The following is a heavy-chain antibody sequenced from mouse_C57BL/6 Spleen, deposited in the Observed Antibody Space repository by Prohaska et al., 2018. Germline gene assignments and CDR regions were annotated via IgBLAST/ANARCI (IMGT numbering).Heavy chain of an antibody. CDR1: GFTFSGFW. J-gene: IGHJ1*03. Sequence: GFTFSGFWMSWVPQTPGKTLEWIGDINSDGSAINYAPSIKDRFTIFRDNDKSTLYLQMSNVRSEDTATYFCMGYDSNYWYFDVWGKGTTVTVSS. CDR2: INSDGSAI. CDR3: MGYDSNYWYFDV. V-gene: IGHV11-2*01. D-gene: IGHD2-5*01.